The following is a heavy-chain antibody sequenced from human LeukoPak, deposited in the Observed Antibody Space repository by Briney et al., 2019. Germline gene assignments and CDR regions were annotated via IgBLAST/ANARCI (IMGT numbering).Heavy chain of an antibody. V-gene: IGHV3-23*01. CDR1: GFTFRSYA. J-gene: IGHJ5*02. Sequence: GGSLRLSCAASGFTFRSYAMNWVRQAPGKGLEWVSAISGTGDSPHYADSVKGRFTISRDNSKNTLYLQMNSLRAEDTAFYYCARDIGWFDPWGQGTLVTVSS. CDR3: ARDIGWFDP. CDR2: ISGTGDSP.